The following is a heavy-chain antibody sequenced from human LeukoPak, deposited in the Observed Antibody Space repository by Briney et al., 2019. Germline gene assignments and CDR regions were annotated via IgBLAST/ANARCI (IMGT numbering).Heavy chain of an antibody. Sequence: GGSLRLSCAASGFTFNTYSMNWVRQAPGKGLEWVSSISSASSYIYYADSVKGRFTISRDNAKNSLYLQMNSLRAEDTAVYYCASGIAAAMGNAFDIWGQGTMVTVSS. D-gene: IGHD6-13*01. CDR2: ISSASSYI. CDR1: GFTFNTYS. V-gene: IGHV3-21*01. CDR3: ASGIAAAMGNAFDI. J-gene: IGHJ3*02.